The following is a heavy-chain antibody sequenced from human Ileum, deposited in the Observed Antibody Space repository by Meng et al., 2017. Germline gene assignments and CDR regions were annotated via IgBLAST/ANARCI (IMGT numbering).Heavy chain of an antibody. CDR1: GRSISSSDW. CDR3: AHIFDS. J-gene: IGHJ4*02. Sequence: QVQLQESGPGRVEPSGTLSLTCAVPGRSISSSDWWSWVRQPPGKGLEWIAEMNLGGSPNYNPALKSRVTMSVDKSNDHLSLQLTSVTAAYTAVYYCAHIFDSWGQGTLVPSPQ. V-gene: IGHV4-4*02. CDR2: MNLGGSP.